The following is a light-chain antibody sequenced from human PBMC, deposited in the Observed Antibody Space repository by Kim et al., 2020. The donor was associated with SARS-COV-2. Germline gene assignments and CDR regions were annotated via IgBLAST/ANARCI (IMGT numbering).Light chain of an antibody. CDR3: QQSYDTLWT. CDR2: GAS. V-gene: IGKV1-39*01. CDR1: QYISSY. Sequence: DIQMTQSPSSLSASVGDRVTITCRTSQYISSYLNWYQQQPGKVPKLLVYGASRLQSGVPSRFSGSGSGTDFTLTISSLQPEDYATYYCQQSYDTLWTFGQGTKLEI. J-gene: IGKJ2*02.